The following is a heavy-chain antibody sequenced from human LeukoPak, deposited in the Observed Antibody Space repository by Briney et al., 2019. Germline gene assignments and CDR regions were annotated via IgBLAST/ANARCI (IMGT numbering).Heavy chain of an antibody. D-gene: IGHD5/OR15-5a*01. CDR1: GFSLSTSGVG. CDR2: IYWDDDK. J-gene: IGHJ4*02. CDR3: AHRRSPGSTFNYFDY. Sequence: SGPTLVNPTQTLTLTCTFSGFSLSTSGVGVGWIRQPPGKALEWLALIYWDDDKRYSPSLKSRLTITKDTSKNQVVRTMTNMDPVDTATYNCAHRRSPGSTFNYFDYWGQGTLVTVSS. V-gene: IGHV2-5*02.